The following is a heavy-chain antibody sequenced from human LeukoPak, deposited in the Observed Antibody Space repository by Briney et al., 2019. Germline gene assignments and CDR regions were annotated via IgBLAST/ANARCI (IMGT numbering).Heavy chain of an antibody. CDR1: GFTFSSYA. CDR2: ISYDGSNK. D-gene: IGHD5-12*01. CDR3: ARESQVDSGYDWGSDY. J-gene: IGHJ4*02. Sequence: AGGSLRLSCAASGFTFSSYAMHWVRQAPGKGLEWVAVISYDGSNKYYADSVKGRFTISRDNSKNTLYLQMNSLRAEDTAVYYCARESQVDSGYDWGSDYWGQGTLVTVSS. V-gene: IGHV3-30-3*01.